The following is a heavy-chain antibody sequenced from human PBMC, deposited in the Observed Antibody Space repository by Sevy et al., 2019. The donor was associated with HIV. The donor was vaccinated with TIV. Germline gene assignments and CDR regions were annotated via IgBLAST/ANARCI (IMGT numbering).Heavy chain of an antibody. CDR2: INPNSGGT. V-gene: IGHV1-2*02. J-gene: IGHJ3*02. D-gene: IGHD2-2*01. Sequence: ASVKVSCKASGYTFTGYYMHWVRQAPGQGLEWMGWINPNSGGTNYAQKFQGRVTMTRDTSISTAYMELSRLRSDDTAVYYCARAAPYAPGAFDIWGQRTMVTVSS. CDR1: GYTFTGYY. CDR3: ARAAPYAPGAFDI.